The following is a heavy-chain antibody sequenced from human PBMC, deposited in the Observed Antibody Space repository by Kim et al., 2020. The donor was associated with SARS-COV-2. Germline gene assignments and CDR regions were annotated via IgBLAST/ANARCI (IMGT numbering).Heavy chain of an antibody. V-gene: IGHV3-9*01. CDR1: GFTFGDYA. CDR3: AKEFSRRFIAARPVYYYYYMDV. J-gene: IGHJ6*03. D-gene: IGHD6-6*01. Sequence: GGSLRLSCAASGFTFGDYAMHWVRQAPGKGLEWVSGISWNSGSIGYADSVKGRFTISRDNAKNSLYLQMNSLRAEDTALYYCAKEFSRRFIAARPVYYYYYMDVWGKGTTVTVSS. CDR2: ISWNSGSI.